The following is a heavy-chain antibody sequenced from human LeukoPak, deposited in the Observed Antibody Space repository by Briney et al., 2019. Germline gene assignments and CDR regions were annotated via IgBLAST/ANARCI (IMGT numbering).Heavy chain of an antibody. J-gene: IGHJ4*02. CDR1: GYTFTGYY. CDR3: ARASRRITIFGVGENGY. CDR2: INPNSGGT. D-gene: IGHD3-3*01. Sequence: ASVKVSCKASGYTFTGYYMHWVRQAPGQGLEWMGWINPNSGGTNYAQKFRGRVTMTRDTSISTAYMELSRLRSDDTAVYYCARASRRITIFGVGENGYWGQGTLVTVSS. V-gene: IGHV1-2*02.